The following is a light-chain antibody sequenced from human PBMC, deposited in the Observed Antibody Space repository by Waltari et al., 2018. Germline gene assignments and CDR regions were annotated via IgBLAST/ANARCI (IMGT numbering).Light chain of an antibody. J-gene: IGKJ4*01. Sequence: DIQMTQSPSSLSASVGDRVTITCRASENVNNYLNWYQQKPGKAPKLLIYKASTLHSGVPSRFSGSGSGTDYTFIISSLQSEDVATYYCQHGYGTPLTFGGGTKVEIK. CDR3: QHGYGTPLT. CDR2: KAS. CDR1: ENVNNY. V-gene: IGKV1-39*01.